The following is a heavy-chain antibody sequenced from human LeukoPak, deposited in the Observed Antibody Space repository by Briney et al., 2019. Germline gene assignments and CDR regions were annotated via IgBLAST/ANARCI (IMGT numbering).Heavy chain of an antibody. J-gene: IGHJ1*01. V-gene: IGHV1-69*13. D-gene: IGHD3-9*01. CDR1: GGTFSSYA. CDR3: ARGVGVRYFDWLLSTAEYFQH. CDR2: IIPIFGTA. Sequence: SVKVSCKASGGTFSSYAISWVRQAPGQGLEWMGGIIPIFGTANYAQKFQGRVTITADESTSTAYMELSSLRSEDTAAYYCARGVGVRYFDWLLSTAEYFQHWGQGTLVTVSS.